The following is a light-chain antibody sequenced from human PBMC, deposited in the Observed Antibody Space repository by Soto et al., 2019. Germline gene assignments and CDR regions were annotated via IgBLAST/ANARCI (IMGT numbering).Light chain of an antibody. J-gene: IGKJ2*01. CDR3: QQSHGIPYT. Sequence: DIQMTQSPSSLSASVGDRVTITCRASQTISTYLNWYQQNPGKAPKLLIYAASTLQSGVPSRFSGSGSGTDFTLTISSLQPEDFATYYCQQSHGIPYTFGQGTKVEIK. CDR1: QTISTY. V-gene: IGKV1-39*01. CDR2: AAS.